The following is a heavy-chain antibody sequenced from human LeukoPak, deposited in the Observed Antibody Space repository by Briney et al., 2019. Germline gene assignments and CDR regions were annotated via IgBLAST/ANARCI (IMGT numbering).Heavy chain of an antibody. D-gene: IGHD2-15*01. J-gene: IGHJ4*02. CDR3: ARAVGGGSNKRIDY. Sequence: GGSLRLSCAASGFTFSSYSMNWVRQAPGKGLEWVSSISSSSSYIYYADSVKGRFTISRDNAKNSLYLQMNSPRAEDTAVYYCARAVGGGSNKRIDYWGQGTLVTVSS. CDR1: GFTFSSYS. V-gene: IGHV3-21*01. CDR2: ISSSSSYI.